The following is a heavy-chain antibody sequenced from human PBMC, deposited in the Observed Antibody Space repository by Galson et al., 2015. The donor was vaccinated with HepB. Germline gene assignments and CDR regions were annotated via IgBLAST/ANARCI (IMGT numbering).Heavy chain of an antibody. Sequence: SLRLSCAASGFTFSSYAMSWVRQAPGKGLEWVSAISGSGGSTYYADSVKGRFTISRDNSKNTLYLQMNSLRAEDTAVYYCAKDKGLAVAGRDWYYGMDVWGQGTTVTVSS. CDR2: ISGSGGST. J-gene: IGHJ6*02. CDR1: GFTFSSYA. V-gene: IGHV3-23*01. D-gene: IGHD6-19*01. CDR3: AKDKGLAVAGRDWYYGMDV.